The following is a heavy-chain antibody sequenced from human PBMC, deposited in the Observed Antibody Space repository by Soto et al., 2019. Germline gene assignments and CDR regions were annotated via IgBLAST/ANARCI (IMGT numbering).Heavy chain of an antibody. D-gene: IGHD1-1*01. CDR1: GFTFDDYA. V-gene: IGHV3-9*01. Sequence: PGGSLRLSCAASGFTFDDYAMHWVRQAPGKGLEWVSGISWNSGSIGYADSVKGRFTISRDNAKNSLYLQMNSLRAEDTALYYCVKDTELDRLTFIDYWGQGALVTVAS. CDR3: VKDTELDRLTFIDY. J-gene: IGHJ4*02. CDR2: ISWNSGSI.